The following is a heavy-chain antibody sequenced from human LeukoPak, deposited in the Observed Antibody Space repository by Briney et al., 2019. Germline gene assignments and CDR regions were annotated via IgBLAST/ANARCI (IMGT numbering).Heavy chain of an antibody. CDR3: TRWRLGGSNTDDGFDY. J-gene: IGHJ4*02. CDR1: GFTFSSYS. CDR2: ISSSSSYI. Sequence: AGGSLRLSCAASGFTFSSYSMNWVRQAPGKGLEWVSSISSSSSYIYYADSVKGRFTISRDNAKNSLYLQMNSLKTEDTAVYYCTRWRLGGSNTDDGFDYWGQGTLVTVSS. D-gene: IGHD1-1*01. V-gene: IGHV3-21*04.